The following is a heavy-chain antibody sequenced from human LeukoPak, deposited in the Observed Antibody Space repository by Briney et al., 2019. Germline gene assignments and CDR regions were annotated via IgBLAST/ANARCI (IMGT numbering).Heavy chain of an antibody. D-gene: IGHD6-19*01. CDR2: SIPIFGTA. CDR1: GGTFSSYA. Sequence: GASVKVSCKASGGTFSSYAISWVRQAPAQGLEWMGGSIPIFGTANYAQKFQGRVTITADESTSTAYIELSSLRSEDTPVYYCASRPLQWLVPFHFQHWGQGTLVTVSS. CDR3: ASRPLQWLVPFHFQH. V-gene: IGHV1-69*01. J-gene: IGHJ1*01.